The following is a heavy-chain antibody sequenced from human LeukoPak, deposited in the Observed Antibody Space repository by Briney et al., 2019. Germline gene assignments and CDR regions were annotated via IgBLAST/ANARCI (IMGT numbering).Heavy chain of an antibody. CDR3: ARGVVPAASVAY. CDR2: IKQDGSDK. Sequence: GGSLRLSCAASGFTFSTFWISWVRQAPGKGLEWVANIKQDGSDKYYVDSVKGRFTISRDNAKNSLYLQMNSLRAEDTAVYYCARGVVPAASVAYWGQGTLVTVSS. J-gene: IGHJ4*02. D-gene: IGHD2-2*01. CDR1: GFTFSTFW. V-gene: IGHV3-7*04.